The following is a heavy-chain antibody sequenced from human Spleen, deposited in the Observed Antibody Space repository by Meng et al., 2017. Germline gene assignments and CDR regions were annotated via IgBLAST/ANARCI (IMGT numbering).Heavy chain of an antibody. CDR3: ARRRGGSGRDC. CDR1: GGSISSSNYY. Sequence: LQLAESGPGLVKPSETLSLTCTVSGGSISSSNYYWDWIRQPPGKGLEWIGAIYHSGSTSYNPSLQSRVTMFVDTSKNQFSLMLTSVTATDTAVYYCARRRGGSGRDCWGQGTLVTVSS. CDR2: IYHSGST. D-gene: IGHD3-10*01. V-gene: IGHV4-39*01. J-gene: IGHJ4*02.